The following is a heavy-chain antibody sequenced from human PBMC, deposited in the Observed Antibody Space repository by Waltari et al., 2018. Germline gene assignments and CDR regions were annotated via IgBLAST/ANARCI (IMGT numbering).Heavy chain of an antibody. Sequence: QVQLVQSGAEVQKPGSSVKVSCKASGGTFSSHAISWVRQAPGQGLEWMGRIIPIFGTANYAQKFQGRVTITADKSTSTAYMELSSLRSEDTAVYYCARDRIAAAGIGAFDIWGQGTMVTVSS. D-gene: IGHD6-13*01. CDR2: IIPIFGTA. CDR3: ARDRIAAAGIGAFDI. V-gene: IGHV1-69*08. CDR1: GGTFSSHA. J-gene: IGHJ3*02.